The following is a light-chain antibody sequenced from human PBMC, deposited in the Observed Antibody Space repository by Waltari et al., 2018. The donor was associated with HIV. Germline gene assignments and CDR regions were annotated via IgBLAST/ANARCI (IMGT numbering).Light chain of an antibody. CDR2: GAS. CDR3: QQYIGSPRT. Sequence: EIALTQSPGTPSLCPGERATLSCRASQTISSTYLAWYQQKPGQGPRLLIYGASSRATGIPDRFSGSGSGTDFTLTISSLEPEDCAVYYCQQYIGSPRTFGQGTKVELK. V-gene: IGKV3-20*01. J-gene: IGKJ1*01. CDR1: QTISSTY.